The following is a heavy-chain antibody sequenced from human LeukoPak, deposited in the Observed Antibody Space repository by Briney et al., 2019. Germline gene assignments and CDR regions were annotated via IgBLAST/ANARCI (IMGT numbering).Heavy chain of an antibody. CDR1: GGSISSYY. Sequence: SETLSLTCTVSGGSISSYYWSWIRQPPGKGLEWIGYIYTSGSTNYNPSLKSRVTISVDTSKNQFSLKLSSVTAADTAVYYCALSGFTNNWFDPWGQGTLVTVSS. J-gene: IGHJ5*02. CDR3: ALSGFTNNWFDP. D-gene: IGHD3-22*01. CDR2: IYTSGST. V-gene: IGHV4-4*09.